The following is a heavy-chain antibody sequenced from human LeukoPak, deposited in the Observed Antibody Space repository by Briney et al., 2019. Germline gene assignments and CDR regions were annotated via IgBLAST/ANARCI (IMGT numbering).Heavy chain of an antibody. Sequence: PGGSLRLSYAASGFTFTNVWMSWVRQAPGKGLEWVGRIKSKTDGGTIDYAAPVKGRFTISRDDSKKTLYLHMNSLKIEDTAVYYCTTDLTAPYWGQGTPVTVSS. D-gene: IGHD3-9*01. CDR2: IKSKTDGGTI. V-gene: IGHV3-15*01. CDR1: GFTFTNVW. CDR3: TTDLTAPY. J-gene: IGHJ4*02.